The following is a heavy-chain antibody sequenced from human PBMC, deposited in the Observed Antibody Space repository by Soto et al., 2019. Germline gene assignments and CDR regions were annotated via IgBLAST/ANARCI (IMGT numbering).Heavy chain of an antibody. V-gene: IGHV4-34*01. CDR2: INHSGST. Sequence: PSETLSLTCAVYGGSFSGYYWSWIRQPPGKGLEWIGEINHSGSTNYNPSLKSRVTISVDTSKNQFSLKLSSVTAADTAVYYCARVRRITIFGVVIIPHPHFDYWGQGTLVPVST. CDR3: ARVRRITIFGVVIIPHPHFDY. D-gene: IGHD3-3*01. CDR1: GGSFSGYY. J-gene: IGHJ4*02.